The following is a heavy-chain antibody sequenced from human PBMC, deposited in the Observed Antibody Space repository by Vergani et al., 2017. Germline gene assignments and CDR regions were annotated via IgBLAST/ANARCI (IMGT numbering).Heavy chain of an antibody. V-gene: IGHV3-21*01. Sequence: EVQLVESGGGLVKPGGSLRLSCVASGFTFSHYSMNWVRKAPGKGLEWVSSISGNNDAVDYADSVKGRFTISRDNAKNSLYPDMSSLRAEDTAGYYCVRDVRFARTWGQGTLVAVSS. CDR1: GFTFSHYS. D-gene: IGHD3-16*01. J-gene: IGHJ3*01. CDR3: VRDVRFART. CDR2: ISGNNDAV.